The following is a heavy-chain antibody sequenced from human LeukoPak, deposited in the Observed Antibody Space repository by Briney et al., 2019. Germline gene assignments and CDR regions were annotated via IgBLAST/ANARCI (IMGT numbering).Heavy chain of an antibody. D-gene: IGHD2-2*02. Sequence: SETLSLTCTVSGGSISSYYWSWIRQPPGKGLEWIGYIYYSGSTNYNPSLKSRVTISVDTSKNQFSLKLSSVTAADTAVYYCAGRGDCSSTSCYRGDAFDIWGQGTMVTVSS. CDR3: AGRGDCSSTSCYRGDAFDI. CDR2: IYYSGST. CDR1: GGSISSYY. V-gene: IGHV4-59*01. J-gene: IGHJ3*02.